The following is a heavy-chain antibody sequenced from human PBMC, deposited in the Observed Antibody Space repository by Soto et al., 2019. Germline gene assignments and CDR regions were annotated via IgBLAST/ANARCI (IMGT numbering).Heavy chain of an antibody. V-gene: IGHV1-18*01. CDR1: GYTFTNYG. Sequence: QVQLVQSGAEVKKPGASVKVSCKASGYTFTNYGISWVRQAPGQGLAWMGWISAYNGNTNYAQKLQGRVTMATDTATRTAYMELRSVRAHDPAVYYCARDSPAVDYRGQGTLVTVSS. CDR2: ISAYNGNT. CDR3: ARDSPAVDY. J-gene: IGHJ4*02.